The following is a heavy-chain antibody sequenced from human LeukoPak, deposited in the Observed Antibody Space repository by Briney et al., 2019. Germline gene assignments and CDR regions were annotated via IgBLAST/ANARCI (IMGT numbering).Heavy chain of an antibody. CDR1: GFTLSSYW. CDR3: AREGRVSGYDFDS. D-gene: IGHD5-12*01. CDR2: INSDGSSI. J-gene: IGHJ4*02. Sequence: GGSLRLSCAASGFTLSSYWMHWVRQDPGKGLVWVSRINSDGSSITYADSVKGRFTISRDSAKNTLYLQMNSLGVEDTAVYYCAREGRVSGYDFDSWGQGTLATVSS. V-gene: IGHV3-74*03.